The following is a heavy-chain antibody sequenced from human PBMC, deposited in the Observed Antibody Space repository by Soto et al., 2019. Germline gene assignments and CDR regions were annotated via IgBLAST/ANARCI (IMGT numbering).Heavy chain of an antibody. D-gene: IGHD3-22*01. J-gene: IGHJ5*02. CDR1: GGTFSSYA. V-gene: IGHV1-69*13. CDR3: ARGFLYDSSERDNWFDP. CDR2: IIPIFGTA. Sequence: GASVKVSCKASGGTFSSYAISWVRQAPGQGLEWMGGIIPIFGTANYAQKFQGRVTITADESTSTAYMELSSLRSEDTAVYYCARGFLYDSSERDNWFDPWGQGTLVTVSS.